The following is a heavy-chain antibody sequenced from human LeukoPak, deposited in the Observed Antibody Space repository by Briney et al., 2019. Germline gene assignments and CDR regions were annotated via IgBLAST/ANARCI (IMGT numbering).Heavy chain of an antibody. CDR2: IKQDGSEK. CDR3: ARLLVYNSGGEAFDY. V-gene: IGHV3-7*01. D-gene: IGHD3-10*01. CDR1: GFTFTTYW. Sequence: GGSLRLSCAASGFTFTTYWMGWVRQAPGKGLEWVANIKQDGSEKYYVDSVKGRFTISRDNAKNSPYLQMNSLRAEDTAVYYCARLLVYNSGGEAFDYWGPGTLVTVSS. J-gene: IGHJ4*02.